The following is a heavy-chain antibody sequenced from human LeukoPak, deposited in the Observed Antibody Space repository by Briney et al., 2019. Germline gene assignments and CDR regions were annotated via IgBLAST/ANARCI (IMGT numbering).Heavy chain of an antibody. CDR3: AREGTSVAGTWWFDP. J-gene: IGHJ5*02. CDR1: GGTFSTYA. D-gene: IGHD6-19*01. V-gene: IGHV1-69*04. Sequence: GASVKVSCKASGGTFSTYAISWVRQAPGQGLEWMGRIIPIFGVAKYAQKFQGRVTITADKSTSTAYMELSSLTSEDTAGYYCAREGTSVAGTWWFDPWGQGTLVTVSS. CDR2: IIPIFGVA.